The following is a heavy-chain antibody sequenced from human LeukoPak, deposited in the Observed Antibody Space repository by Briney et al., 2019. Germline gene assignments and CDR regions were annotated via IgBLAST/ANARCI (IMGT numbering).Heavy chain of an antibody. CDR1: GFTFSNAW. V-gene: IGHV3-15*01. Sequence: GGSLRLSCVASGFTFSNAWMSWVRQAPGKGLEWVGRIKTKTDGCTTDCAAPVKGRFTISRDDSKDTLYLQMNSLKTEDTAVYYCTTDRGYCSGGACPYYYYGMDVWGKGTTVTVSS. CDR3: TTDRGYCSGGACPYYYYGMDV. CDR2: IKTKTDGCTT. J-gene: IGHJ6*04. D-gene: IGHD2-15*01.